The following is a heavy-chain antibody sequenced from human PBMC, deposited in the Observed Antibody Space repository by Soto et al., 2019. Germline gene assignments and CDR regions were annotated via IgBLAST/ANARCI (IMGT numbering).Heavy chain of an antibody. CDR3: ASQQLVHYYYGMDV. CDR1: GGSFSGYY. Sequence: PSETLSLTCAVYGGSFSGYYWTWIRQPPGTGLEWIGEINHSGSTNYNPSLKSRVTISVDTSKNQFSLKLTSVTAADTAVYYCASQQLVHYYYGMDVWGQGTTVTV. CDR2: INHSGST. J-gene: IGHJ6*02. D-gene: IGHD6-13*01. V-gene: IGHV4-34*01.